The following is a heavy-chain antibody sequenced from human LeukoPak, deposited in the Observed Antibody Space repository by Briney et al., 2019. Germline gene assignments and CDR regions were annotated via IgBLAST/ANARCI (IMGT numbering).Heavy chain of an antibody. D-gene: IGHD3-9*01. J-gene: IGHJ4*02. V-gene: IGHV3-11*06. CDR3: ARVEGYYDILTGYPDY. CDR2: ISSSSSYT. CDR1: GFTFSDYY. Sequence: PGGSLRLSCAASGFTFSDYYMSWIRQAPGKGLEWVSYISSSSSYTNYADSVKGRFTISRDNAKNSLYLQMNSLRAEDTAVYYCARVEGYYDILTGYPDYWGQGTRVTVSS.